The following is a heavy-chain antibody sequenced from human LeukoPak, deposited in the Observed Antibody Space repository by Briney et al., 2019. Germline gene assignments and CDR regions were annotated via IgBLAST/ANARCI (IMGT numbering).Heavy chain of an antibody. V-gene: IGHV3-23*01. J-gene: IGHJ4*02. CDR2: ISGSGDYT. Sequence: GGSLRLSCAASGFTFSSYAMSWVRQAPGKGLEWVSAISGSGDYTYSADSVKGRFTISRDNSKNTLYLQMDSLRAEDTAVYYCAKDTDIAYCGQGSLVTVSS. D-gene: IGHD2-21*01. CDR1: GFTFSSYA. CDR3: AKDTDIAY.